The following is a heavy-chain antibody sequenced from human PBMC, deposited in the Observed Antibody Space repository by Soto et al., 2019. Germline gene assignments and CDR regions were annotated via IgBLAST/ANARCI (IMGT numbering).Heavy chain of an antibody. D-gene: IGHD6-19*01. J-gene: IGHJ3*02. Sequence: QVQLVQSGAEVKKPGSSVKVSCKDSGGTFSTYSMFWVRQAPGQGLEGMGRIIPMLGIANHAQRFQERVTITADTSTATAQMELSSLRSEDTALYYCTIGSWSGAVFDIWGQGTMVTVSS. CDR3: TIGSWSGAVFDI. CDR2: IIPMLGIA. V-gene: IGHV1-69*02. CDR1: GGTFSTYS.